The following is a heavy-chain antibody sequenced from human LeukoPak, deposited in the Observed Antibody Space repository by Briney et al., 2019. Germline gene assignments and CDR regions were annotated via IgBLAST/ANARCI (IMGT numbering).Heavy chain of an antibody. CDR1: GYSFTSYF. Sequence: VASVKVSCKASGYSFTSYFMHWVRQAPGQGLEWMGIINPSAGGIDYALKFQGRITMTRDTSTGTVYMELRSLRSEDTAMYYCARARPDSSGWYQRPFDYWGQGTLVTVSS. D-gene: IGHD6-19*01. CDR3: ARARPDSSGWYQRPFDY. CDR2: INPSAGGI. V-gene: IGHV1-46*01. J-gene: IGHJ4*02.